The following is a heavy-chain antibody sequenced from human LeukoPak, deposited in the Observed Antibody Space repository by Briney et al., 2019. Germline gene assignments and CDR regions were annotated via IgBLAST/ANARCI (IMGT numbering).Heavy chain of an antibody. CDR2: IIPIFGTA. Sequence: SVKVSCKASGGTFSSYAISWVRQAPGQGLEWMGGIIPIFGTANYAQKFQGRVTITADESTSTAYMELSSLRSDDTAVYYCARDGGYYGSGDSYYYYMDVWGKGTTVTISS. J-gene: IGHJ6*03. CDR3: ARDGGYYGSGDSYYYYMDV. D-gene: IGHD3-10*01. V-gene: IGHV1-69*01. CDR1: GGTFSSYA.